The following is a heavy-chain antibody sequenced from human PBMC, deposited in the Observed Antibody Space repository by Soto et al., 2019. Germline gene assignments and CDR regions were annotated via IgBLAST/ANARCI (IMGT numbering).Heavy chain of an antibody. CDR1: GYTFTNYA. J-gene: IGHJ6*02. Sequence: ASVKVSCKASGYTFTNYAMHWVRQAPGQRLEWMGWINAGNGNTKYSQKFQGQVTISADKSISTAYLQWSSLKASDTAMYYCARLESGYDFWSGPRDYYYGMDVWGQGTTVTVSS. CDR2: INAGNGNT. CDR3: ARLESGYDFWSGPRDYYYGMDV. D-gene: IGHD3-3*01. V-gene: IGHV1-3*01.